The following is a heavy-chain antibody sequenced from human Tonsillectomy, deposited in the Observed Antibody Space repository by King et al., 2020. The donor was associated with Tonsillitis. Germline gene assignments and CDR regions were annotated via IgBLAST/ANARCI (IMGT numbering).Heavy chain of an antibody. CDR1: GYTFTGYY. J-gene: IGHJ4*02. CDR3: ARDDYGDEYFDY. CDR2: INPTSVGT. D-gene: IGHD4-17*01. V-gene: IGHV1-2*02. Sequence: VQLVESGAEVKKPGASVKVSCKASGYTFTGYYMHWVRQAPGQGLEWMGWINPTSVGTNYAQKFQGRVTMTRDTSISTAYMELSRLRSDDTAVYYCARDDYGDEYFDYWGQGTLVTVSS.